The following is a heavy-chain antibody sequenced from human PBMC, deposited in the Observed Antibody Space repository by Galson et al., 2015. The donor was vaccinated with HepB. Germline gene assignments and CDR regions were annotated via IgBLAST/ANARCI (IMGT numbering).Heavy chain of an antibody. CDR1: GYTFTSYY. D-gene: IGHD2-8*01. J-gene: IGHJ6*03. V-gene: IGHV1-46*03. Sequence: SVKVSCKASGYTFTSYYMHWVRQAPGQGLEWMGIINPSGGSTSYAQKFQGRVTMTRDTSTSTAYMELSSLRSEDTAVYYCARSMVWGLNYYYYYYMDVWGKGTTVTVSS. CDR2: INPSGGST. CDR3: ARSMVWGLNYYYYYYMDV.